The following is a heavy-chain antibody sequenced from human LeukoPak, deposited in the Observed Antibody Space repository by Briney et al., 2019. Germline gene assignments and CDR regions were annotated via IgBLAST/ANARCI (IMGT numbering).Heavy chain of an antibody. V-gene: IGHV4-39*07. D-gene: IGHD1-26*01. Sequence: SETLSLTCTVSGGSISSSSYYWGWIRQPPGKGLEWIGSIYYSGSTNYNPSLKSRVTISVDTSKNQFSLKLSSVTAADTAVYYCARSHPTVAWFDPWGQGTLVTVSS. CDR1: GGSISSSSYY. CDR2: IYYSGST. CDR3: ARSHPTVAWFDP. J-gene: IGHJ5*02.